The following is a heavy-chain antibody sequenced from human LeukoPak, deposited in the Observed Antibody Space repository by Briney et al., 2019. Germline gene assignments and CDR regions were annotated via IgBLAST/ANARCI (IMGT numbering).Heavy chain of an antibody. CDR2: VYYSGGT. V-gene: IGHV4-39*02. D-gene: IGHD6-19*01. Sequence: PSETLSLTCIVSGESIDSSPYYWGWFRQPPGKGLEWIGSVYYSGGTYYNPSLKSRVTISVDTSENHFSLKVTSVTAADTAVYYCTRRAVVGKNWFDPWGQGTLVTVSS. J-gene: IGHJ5*02. CDR1: GESIDSSPYY. CDR3: TRRAVVGKNWFDP.